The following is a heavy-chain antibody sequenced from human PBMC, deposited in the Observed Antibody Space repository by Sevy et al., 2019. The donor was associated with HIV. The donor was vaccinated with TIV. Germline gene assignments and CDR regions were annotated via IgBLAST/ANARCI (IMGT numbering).Heavy chain of an antibody. CDR1: GFTFSNVW. CDR2: IKRKTDGGTT. Sequence: GGSLRLSCAASGFTFSNVWMSWVRQAPGKGLEWVGRIKRKTDGGTTDYAAPGKGRFTISRDDSKSTLYLQMNSLKTEDTAVYYCTTIWSGYYGDYFEYWGQGILVTVSS. D-gene: IGHD3-3*01. V-gene: IGHV3-15*01. J-gene: IGHJ4*02. CDR3: TTIWSGYYGDYFEY.